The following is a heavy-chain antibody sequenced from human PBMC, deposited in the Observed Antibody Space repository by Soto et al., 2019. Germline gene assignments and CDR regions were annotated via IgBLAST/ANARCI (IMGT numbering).Heavy chain of an antibody. J-gene: IGHJ6*02. CDR1: GGSISSSSYY. Sequence: SETLSLTCTVSGGSISSSSYYWGWIRQPPGKGLEWIGSIYYSGSTYYNPSLKSRITIPVDTSKNQFSLKLSSVTAADTALYYCAAWSGGLYYYYGMDVWGQGTTVTVSS. CDR2: IYYSGST. V-gene: IGHV4-39*01. D-gene: IGHD3-3*01. CDR3: AAWSGGLYYYYGMDV.